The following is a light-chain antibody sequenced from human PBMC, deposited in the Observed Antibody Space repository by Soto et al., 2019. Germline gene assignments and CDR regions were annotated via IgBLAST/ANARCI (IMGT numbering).Light chain of an antibody. CDR3: CSYASSSTVV. Sequence: QSALTQPASVSGSPGQSITISCTGTSSDVGSYNLVSWYQHHPGTAPKLMIYEGSKRPSGVSNRFSGSKSGNTASLTISGLQAEDEADYYCCSYASSSTVVFGGVTKLTVL. V-gene: IGLV2-23*01. J-gene: IGLJ2*01. CDR2: EGS. CDR1: SSDVGSYNL.